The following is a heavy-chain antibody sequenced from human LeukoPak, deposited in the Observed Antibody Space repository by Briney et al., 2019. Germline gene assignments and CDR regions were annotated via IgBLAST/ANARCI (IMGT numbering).Heavy chain of an antibody. V-gene: IGHV3-21*01. D-gene: IGHD3-10*01. CDR3: ARGHGSGGYFQTPFDY. CDR2: ISSSSSYI. CDR1: GFTFSSYS. Sequence: GGSLRLSCAASGFTFSSYSMNWVRQAPGKGLEWVSSISSSSSYIYYADSVKGRFIISRDNAKNSLYLQMNSLRAEDTALYYCARGHGSGGYFQTPFDYWGQGTLVTVSS. J-gene: IGHJ4*02.